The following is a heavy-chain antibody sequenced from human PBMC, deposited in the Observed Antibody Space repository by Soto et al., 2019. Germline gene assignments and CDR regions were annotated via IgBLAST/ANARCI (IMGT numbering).Heavy chain of an antibody. D-gene: IGHD3-3*01. CDR2: IYYSGST. Sequence: SETLSLTCTVSGGSISSSSYYWGWIRQPPGKGLEWIGSIYYSGSTYYNPSLKSRVTISVDTSKNQFSLKLSSVTAADTAVYYCATLHYDFWSGYLSGYYYYGMDVWGQGTTVTVSS. CDR3: ATLHYDFWSGYLSGYYYYGMDV. CDR1: GGSISSSSYY. V-gene: IGHV4-39*01. J-gene: IGHJ6*02.